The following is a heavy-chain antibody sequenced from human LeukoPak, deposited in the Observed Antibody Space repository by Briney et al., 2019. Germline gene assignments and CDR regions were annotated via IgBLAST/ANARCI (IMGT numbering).Heavy chain of an antibody. D-gene: IGHD3-10*01. CDR2: MSSDGNTK. J-gene: IGHJ6*02. V-gene: IGHV3-30-3*01. CDR1: GFIFSNFP. CDR3: ARGSRGMVRVKYYYGMDV. Sequence: PGGSLRLSCAASGFIFSNFPLHWVRQTPDKGLECVAIMSSDGNTKYYANSVRGRFTVSRDNSKNTVYLQMNSLRAEDTALYYCARGSRGMVRVKYYYGMDVWGQGTTVTVSS.